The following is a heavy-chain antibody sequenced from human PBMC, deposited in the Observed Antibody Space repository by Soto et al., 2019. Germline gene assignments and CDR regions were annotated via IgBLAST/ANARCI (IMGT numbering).Heavy chain of an antibody. CDR2: IRGSATTT. CDR3: ARDMSGGTYNYYYGMDV. V-gene: IGHV3-23*01. CDR1: GGSISSSN. D-gene: IGHD1-26*01. Sequence: ETLSLTCAVSGGSISSSNWWSWVRQAPGKGLEWVSAIRGSATTTYYADSVKGRFTISRDNSKNTLYLQMNSLRADDTAVYYCARDMSGGTYNYYYGMDVWGQGTTVTVSS. J-gene: IGHJ6*02.